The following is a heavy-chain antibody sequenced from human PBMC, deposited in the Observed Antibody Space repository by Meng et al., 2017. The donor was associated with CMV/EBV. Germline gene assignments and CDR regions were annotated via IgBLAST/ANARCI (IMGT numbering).Heavy chain of an antibody. Sequence: SVKVSCKASGGTFISYAISLVRQAPGQGRAWVGGIIPIFCTANYAQKFQGRVTITTDESTSTAYMELSSLRSEDTAVYYCAREGNFGDFWSGYYSYYGMDVWGQGTTVTVSS. D-gene: IGHD3-3*01. CDR3: AREGNFGDFWSGYYSYYGMDV. CDR2: IIPIFCTA. V-gene: IGHV1-69*05. J-gene: IGHJ6*02. CDR1: GGTFISYA.